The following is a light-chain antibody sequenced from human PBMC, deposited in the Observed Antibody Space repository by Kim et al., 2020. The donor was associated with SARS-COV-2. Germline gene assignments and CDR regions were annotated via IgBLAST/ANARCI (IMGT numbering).Light chain of an antibody. Sequence: RATLNCKSSQTVLYNANNKNYLAGYQQKPGQAPKLLIYGASIRESGVSDRFSGSGSETDFTLTISSLQAEDVAVYYCQQYYSTPPSFGQGTKLEI. V-gene: IGKV4-1*01. CDR1: QTVLYNANNKNY. CDR2: GAS. CDR3: QQYYSTPPS. J-gene: IGKJ2*03.